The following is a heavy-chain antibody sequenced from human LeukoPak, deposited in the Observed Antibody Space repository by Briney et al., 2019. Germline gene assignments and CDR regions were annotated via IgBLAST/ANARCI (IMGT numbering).Heavy chain of an antibody. Sequence: TGGSLRLSCAASGFTFSSYWMSWVRQAPGKGLEWVANIKQDGSEKYYVDSVKGRFTISRDISKNTVYLQMNSLRVEDTAVYYCARGLGTNYGGYCSGGSCPFYWGQGTLVTVSS. J-gene: IGHJ4*02. CDR3: ARGLGTNYGGYCSGGSCPFY. D-gene: IGHD2-15*01. CDR1: GFTFSSYW. V-gene: IGHV3-7*01. CDR2: IKQDGSEK.